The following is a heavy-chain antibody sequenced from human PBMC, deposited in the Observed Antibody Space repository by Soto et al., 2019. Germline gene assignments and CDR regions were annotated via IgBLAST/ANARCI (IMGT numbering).Heavy chain of an antibody. CDR1: GFSLSTSGVG. V-gene: IGHV2-5*02. Sequence: SGPTLVKPTQTLTLTCTFSGFSLSTSGVGVGWIRQPPGKALEWLALIYWDDDKRYSPSLKSRLTITKDTSKNQVVLTMTNMDPVDTATYYCARAPRSDFWSGYLVRVGPFDYWGQGTLVTVSS. CDR3: ARAPRSDFWSGYLVRVGPFDY. CDR2: IYWDDDK. D-gene: IGHD3-3*01. J-gene: IGHJ4*02.